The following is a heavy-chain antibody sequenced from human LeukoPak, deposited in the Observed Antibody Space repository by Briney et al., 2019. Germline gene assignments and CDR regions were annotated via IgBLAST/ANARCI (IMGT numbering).Heavy chain of an antibody. V-gene: IGHV1-2*02. J-gene: IGHJ3*02. CDR1: GYTFTVYY. D-gene: IGHD3-22*01. CDR2: TNPNSGGT. Sequence: AGVKVSCKASGYTFTVYYMHWVRQAPGQGLGRMGWTNPNSGGTNYSQKFQGRVTMTRDTSISTTYIELSRLRSDDTAVYFYASGPYYYDSGGRGVFDTWGQGKMVTVSS. CDR3: ASGPYYYDSGGRGVFDT.